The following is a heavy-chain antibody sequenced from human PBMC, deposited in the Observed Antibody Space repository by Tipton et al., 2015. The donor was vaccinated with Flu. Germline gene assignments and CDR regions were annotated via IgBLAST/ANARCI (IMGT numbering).Heavy chain of an antibody. CDR2: INPNSGGT. CDR3: ARDSSISYGQAFDY. J-gene: IGHJ4*02. D-gene: IGHD5-18*01. CDR1: GYTFTGYY. Sequence: QMQLVQSGAEVKKPGASVKVSCKASGYTFTGYYMHWVRQAPGQGLEWMGRINPNSGGTNYAQKFQGRVTMTRDTSISTAYMELSRLRSDDTAVYYCARDSSISYGQAFDYWGQGPLVTVSS. V-gene: IGHV1-2*06.